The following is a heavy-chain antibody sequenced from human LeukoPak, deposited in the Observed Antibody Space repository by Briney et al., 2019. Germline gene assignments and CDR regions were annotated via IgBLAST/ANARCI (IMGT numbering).Heavy chain of an antibody. CDR1: GGSISSGGYH. V-gene: IGHV4-31*03. J-gene: IGHJ4*02. Sequence: SQTLSLTCTVSGGSISSGGYHWNWIRQHPGKGLERIGHIYYSGDTYYNPSLQSRVTISLDTTKTQFSLKLNSVTAADTAVYYCASNDGRIRFLEFYWGQGTLVTVSS. D-gene: IGHD3-3*01. CDR2: IYYSGDT. CDR3: ASNDGRIRFLEFY.